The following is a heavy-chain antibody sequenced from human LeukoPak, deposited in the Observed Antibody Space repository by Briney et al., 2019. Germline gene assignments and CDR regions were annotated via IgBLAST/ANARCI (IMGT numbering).Heavy chain of an antibody. CDR2: IKQDGSEK. D-gene: IGHD6-19*01. CDR1: GFTFSSYW. J-gene: IGHJ4*02. Sequence: GGSLRLSCAASGFTFSSYWMSWVRQAPGKGLEWVANIKQDGSEKYYADSVKGRFTISRDNSKNTLFLQMNSLRAEDTAVYYCAKVPIPYSSGWYADYWGQGTLVTVSS. V-gene: IGHV3-7*01. CDR3: AKVPIPYSSGWYADY.